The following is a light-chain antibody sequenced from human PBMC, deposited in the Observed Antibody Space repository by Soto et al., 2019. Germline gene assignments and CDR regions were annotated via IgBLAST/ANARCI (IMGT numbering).Light chain of an antibody. CDR2: GAS. V-gene: IGKV3-20*01. Sequence: EIVLTQSPGTLSLSPGERATLSCRASQSVSSSYLAWYQQKPGQAPRLLIYGASSRATGIPDRFSGSGSGTDFTLTISILEPEYCAVYYCQQYGSSPRTFGQGTKLEIK. J-gene: IGKJ1*01. CDR3: QQYGSSPRT. CDR1: QSVSSSY.